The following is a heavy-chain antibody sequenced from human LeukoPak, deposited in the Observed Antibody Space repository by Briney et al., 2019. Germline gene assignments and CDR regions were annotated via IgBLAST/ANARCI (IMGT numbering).Heavy chain of an antibody. V-gene: IGHV1-8*01. D-gene: IGHD1-26*01. J-gene: IGHJ4*02. CDR1: GYTLTSYD. CDR3: ARDDWSYSFDY. CDR2: MNPNSGNT. Sequence: GASVKVSCKASGYTLTSYDINWVRQATGQGLEWMGWMNPNSGNTGYAQKSQGRVTMTRNTSISTAYMELSRLRSEDTAVYCCARDDWSYSFDYWGQGTLVTVSS.